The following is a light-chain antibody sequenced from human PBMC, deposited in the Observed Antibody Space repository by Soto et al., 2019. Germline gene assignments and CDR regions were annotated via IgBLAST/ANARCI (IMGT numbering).Light chain of an antibody. Sequence: QSVLTQPASVSGSPGQSITMSCTGTISDVGGYDFVSWHQQHPGEVPKLIIFEVSSLPAWISNRFSASKSGNTASLTISGIQAEDEADYYCSSYTTSSSYVFGTGTKVTVL. CDR3: SSYTTSSSYV. CDR2: EVS. CDR1: ISDVGGYDF. J-gene: IGLJ1*01. V-gene: IGLV2-14*01.